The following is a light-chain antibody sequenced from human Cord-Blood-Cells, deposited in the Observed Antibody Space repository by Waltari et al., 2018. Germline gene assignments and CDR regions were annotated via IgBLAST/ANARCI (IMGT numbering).Light chain of an antibody. CDR3: YSTDSSGNHRV. CDR1: ALPKKY. V-gene: IGLV3-10*01. CDR2: EDS. J-gene: IGLJ3*02. Sequence: SYELTQPPSVSVSPGQTARITCPGDALPKKYAYLYHQKSGQAPLLVIYEDSKRPSGIPERFSGSSSGTMATLTISGAQVEDEADYYCYSTDSSGNHRVFGGGTKLTVL.